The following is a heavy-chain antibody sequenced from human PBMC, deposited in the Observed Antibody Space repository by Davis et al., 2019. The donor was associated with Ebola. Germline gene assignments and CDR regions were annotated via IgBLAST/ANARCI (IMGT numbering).Heavy chain of an antibody. Sequence: MPSETLSLTCAVSGASIASGGYYWSWSRQPPGKGLEWIGEINHSGSTNYNPSLKSRVTISVDTSKSQFSLKLTSLTAADTAVYYCARAPGSSIDYWGQGILVTVSS. CDR3: ARAPGSSIDY. J-gene: IGHJ4*02. V-gene: IGHV4-30-2*05. CDR2: INHSGST. D-gene: IGHD3-10*01. CDR1: GASIASGGYY.